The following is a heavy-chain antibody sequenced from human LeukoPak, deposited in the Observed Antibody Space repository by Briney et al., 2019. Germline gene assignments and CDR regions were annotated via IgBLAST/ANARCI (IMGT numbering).Heavy chain of an antibody. V-gene: IGHV4-38-2*01. J-gene: IGHJ4*02. CDR1: GYSISSGYY. Sequence: SETLSLTCAVSGYSISSGYYWGWIRQPPGEGLEWIGSIYHSGSTHYNPSLKSRVTISVDTSKNQFSLKLSSVTAADTAVYYCARNGTSSYFDYWGQGTLVTVSS. CDR2: IYHSGST. D-gene: IGHD2-2*01. CDR3: ARNGTSSYFDY.